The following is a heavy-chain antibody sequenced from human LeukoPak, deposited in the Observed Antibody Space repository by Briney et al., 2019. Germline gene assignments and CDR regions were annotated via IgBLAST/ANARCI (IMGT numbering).Heavy chain of an antibody. CDR3: ARMGGDILTGYYPKDY. J-gene: IGHJ4*02. Sequence: SVKVSCKASGGTFSSYAISWVRQAPGQGLEWMGGIIPIFGTANYAQKLQGRVAMTTDTSTSTAYMELRSLRSDDTAVYYCARMGGDILTGYYPKDYWGQGTLVTVSS. D-gene: IGHD3-9*01. V-gene: IGHV1-69*05. CDR1: GGTFSSYA. CDR2: IIPIFGTA.